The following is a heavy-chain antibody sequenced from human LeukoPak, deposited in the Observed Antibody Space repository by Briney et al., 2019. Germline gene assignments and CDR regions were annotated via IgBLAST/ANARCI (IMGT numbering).Heavy chain of an antibody. J-gene: IGHJ5*02. V-gene: IGHV3-23*01. D-gene: IGHD2-2*01. CDR2: ISVSGGNT. CDR1: GFTFSSYA. Sequence: WGSLSLSCAASGFTFSSYAMSWVRQAPGKGLEWVSAISVSGGNTYYADSVKGRFTISRDNSKNTFYLQMNSLRAEDTAAYYCAKGGYCSSSSCYYGWFEPWGQGTLVTVSS. CDR3: AKGGYCSSSSCYYGWFEP.